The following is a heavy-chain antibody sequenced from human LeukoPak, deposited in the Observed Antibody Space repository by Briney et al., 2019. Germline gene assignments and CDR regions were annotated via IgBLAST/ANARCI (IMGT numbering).Heavy chain of an antibody. Sequence: SETLDSTGAVYGGSFSGYYWSWVRQPPGKGLEWIGEISHSGSTYYNPSLKSRVTVSVDTSKNQLSLRLSSVTAADTAVYYCARGGLDTRRGGYFDYWGKRVLVTVSS. D-gene: IGHD5-18*01. CDR3: ARGGLDTRRGGYFDY. J-gene: IGHJ4*02. CDR2: ISHSGST. CDR1: GGSFSGYY. V-gene: IGHV4-34*01.